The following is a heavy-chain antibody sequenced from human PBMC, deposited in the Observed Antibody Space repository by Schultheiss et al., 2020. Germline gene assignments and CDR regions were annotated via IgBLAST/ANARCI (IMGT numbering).Heavy chain of an antibody. J-gene: IGHJ5*02. D-gene: IGHD3-16*01. Sequence: SETLSLTCTVSGGSINRSTYYWGWIRQPPGKGLEWIGEINHSGSTNYNPSLKSRVTISVDTSKNQFSLKLSSVTAADTAVYYCARARSGLGLNWFDPWGQGTLVTVSS. CDR3: ARARSGLGLNWFDP. CDR2: INHSGST. V-gene: IGHV4-39*07. CDR1: GGSINRSTYY.